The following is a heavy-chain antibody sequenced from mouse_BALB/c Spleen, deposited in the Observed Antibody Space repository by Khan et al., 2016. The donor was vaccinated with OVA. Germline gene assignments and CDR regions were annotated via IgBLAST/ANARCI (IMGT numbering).Heavy chain of an antibody. CDR2: ISSGGNYT. CDR3: ASSDGYYGRGAMDY. Sequence: EVQLVESGGGLVKPGGSLKLSCAASGFTFSSYAMSWVRQTPEKRLEWVATISSGGNYTYYPDSVKGRFIISRDNAKNTLYLQMSSLRSEDTAMYYCASSDGYYGRGAMDYWGQGTSVTVSS. V-gene: IGHV5-9-3*01. J-gene: IGHJ4*01. CDR1: GFTFSSYA. D-gene: IGHD2-3*01.